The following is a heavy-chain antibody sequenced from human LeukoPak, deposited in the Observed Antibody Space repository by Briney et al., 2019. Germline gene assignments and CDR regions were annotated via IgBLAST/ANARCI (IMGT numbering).Heavy chain of an antibody. V-gene: IGHV1-18*01. J-gene: IGHJ4*02. CDR2: IRAYNGNT. CDR3: ARASYCSDGSCYSYY. Sequence: ASVTLSCKASGYTFTSYSNSWVRKPPGQGLELKGWIRAYNGNTISPQKVKGRVTMTTDTSTSTAYMELSSLKSGDTAVYYFARASYCSDGSCYSYYWGQGTLVTVSS. D-gene: IGHD2-15*01. CDR1: GYTFTSYS.